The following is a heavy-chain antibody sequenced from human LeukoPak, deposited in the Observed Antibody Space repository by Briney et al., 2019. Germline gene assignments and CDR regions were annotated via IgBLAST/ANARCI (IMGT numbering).Heavy chain of an antibody. CDR1: GFTFSSYG. V-gene: IGHV3-30*03. Sequence: PGRSLRLSCAASGFTFSSYGMHWVRQAPGKGLEWVAVISYDGSNKYYADSVKGRFTISRDNAKNSLYLQLNSMRAEDTAVYYCGRRGSYLDYWGQGTLVTVSS. CDR3: GRRGSYLDY. CDR2: ISYDGSNK. J-gene: IGHJ4*02. D-gene: IGHD1-26*01.